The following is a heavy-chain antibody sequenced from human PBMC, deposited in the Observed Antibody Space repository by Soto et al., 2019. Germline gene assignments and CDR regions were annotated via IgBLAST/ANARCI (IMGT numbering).Heavy chain of an antibody. J-gene: IGHJ4*02. CDR1: GGSISSSSYY. Sequence: QLQLQESGPGLVKPSETLSLTCTVSGGSISSSSYYWGWIRQPPGKGLEWIGSIYYSGSTYYNPSLKSRVTISVDTSKNQFSLKLSSVTAADTAVYYCARQDYGDYEELDYWGQGTLVTVSS. CDR2: IYYSGST. D-gene: IGHD4-17*01. V-gene: IGHV4-39*01. CDR3: ARQDYGDYEELDY.